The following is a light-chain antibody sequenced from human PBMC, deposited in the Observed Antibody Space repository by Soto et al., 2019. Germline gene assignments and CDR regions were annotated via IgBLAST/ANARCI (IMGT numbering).Light chain of an antibody. V-gene: IGKV3-20*01. J-gene: IGKJ1*01. Sequence: EIVLTQSPGTLSLSPGERATLSCRASQSVSSSYLDWYQQKPGQAPRLLIYGASSRATGIPDRFSGSGSGTDFTLTISRLEPESFAVYYCQQYCSSPRTFRQGTKVEIK. CDR1: QSVSSSY. CDR2: GAS. CDR3: QQYCSSPRT.